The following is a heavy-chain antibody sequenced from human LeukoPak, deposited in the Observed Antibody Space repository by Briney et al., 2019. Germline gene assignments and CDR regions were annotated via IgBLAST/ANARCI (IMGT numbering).Heavy chain of an antibody. D-gene: IGHD3-10*01. CDR3: GRQEYTASYYFVDY. V-gene: IGHV4-4*07. Sequence: SETLSLTCTVSGGSINSYYWRWVRQPAGKGLEWIGRIYTTGTTNYSPSLKSRLTMSLDTSKNQFSLKLRSVTAADTAVYYCGRQEYTASYYFVDYWSQGTLGTVSS. CDR1: GGSINSYY. CDR2: IYTTGTT. J-gene: IGHJ4*02.